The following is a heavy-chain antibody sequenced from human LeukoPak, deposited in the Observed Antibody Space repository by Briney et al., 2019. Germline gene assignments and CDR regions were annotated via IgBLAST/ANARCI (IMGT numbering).Heavy chain of an antibody. CDR2: MNPNSGNT. J-gene: IGHJ6*03. CDR3: ARGRGYGGYGPYYYYMDV. V-gene: IGHV1-8*01. CDR1: GYTFTSYD. Sequence: ASVKVSCKASGYTFTSYDINWVRQATGQGLEWGGWMNPNSGNTGYAQKFQGRVTMPRNTSISQAYMELSSLRSEDTAVYYCARGRGYGGYGPYYYYMDVWGKGTTVTIS. D-gene: IGHD5-12*01.